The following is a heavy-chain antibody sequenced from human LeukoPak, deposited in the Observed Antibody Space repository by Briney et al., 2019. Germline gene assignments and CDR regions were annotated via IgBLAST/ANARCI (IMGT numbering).Heavy chain of an antibody. CDR2: INPTSGAT. CDR3: TRYSLGGDYDFGY. Sequence: ASVKVSCKTSGYTFTDYYIHWAGQAPGQGLEWMGWINPTSGATDYAQKFKGRVTMTRDSSISTAYMELNSLKSDDTAVFYCTRYSLGGDYDFGYWGQGTLVAVSS. D-gene: IGHD4-17*01. CDR1: GYTFTDYY. V-gene: IGHV1-2*02. J-gene: IGHJ4*02.